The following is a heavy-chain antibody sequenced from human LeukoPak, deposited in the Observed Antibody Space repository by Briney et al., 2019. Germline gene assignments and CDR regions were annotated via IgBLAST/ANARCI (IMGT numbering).Heavy chain of an antibody. CDR3: ARDSAVTTPTPWWFDP. V-gene: IGHV1-8*01. Sequence: GASVKVSCKASGYTFTSYDINWVRQATGQGLEWMGWMNPNSGNTGYAQKLQGRVTMTTDTSTSTAYMELRSLRSDDTAVHYCARDSAVTTPTPWWFDPWGQGTLVTVSS. J-gene: IGHJ5*02. D-gene: IGHD4-17*01. CDR1: GYTFTSYD. CDR2: MNPNSGNT.